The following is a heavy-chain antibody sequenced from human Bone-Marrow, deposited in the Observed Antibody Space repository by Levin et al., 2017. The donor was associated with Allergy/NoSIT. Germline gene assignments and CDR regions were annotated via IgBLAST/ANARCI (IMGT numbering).Heavy chain of an antibody. CDR2: ISSSSSYI. CDR1: GFTFSSYS. J-gene: IGHJ6*02. Sequence: LSLTCAASGFTFSSYSMNWVRQAPGKGLEWVSSISSSSSYIYYADSVKGRFTISRDNAKNSLYLQMNSLRAEDTAVYYCAREPADIVVVPAAPWVVNYYYGMDVWGQGTTVTVSS. V-gene: IGHV3-21*01. D-gene: IGHD2-2*01. CDR3: AREPADIVVVPAAPWVVNYYYGMDV.